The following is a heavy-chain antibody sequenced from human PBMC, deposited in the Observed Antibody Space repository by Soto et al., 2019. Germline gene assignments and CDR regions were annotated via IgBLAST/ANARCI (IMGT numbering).Heavy chain of an antibody. Sequence: GESLKISCKGSGYSFTSYWIGWVRQMPGKGLEWMGIIYPGDSDTRYSPSFQGQVTISADKSISTAYLQWSSLKASDTAMYYCARRIGYCSSTSCYTNYYYYGMDVWGQGTTVTVSS. D-gene: IGHD2-2*02. CDR1: GYSFTSYW. J-gene: IGHJ6*02. CDR3: ARRIGYCSSTSCYTNYYYYGMDV. V-gene: IGHV5-51*01. CDR2: IYPGDSDT.